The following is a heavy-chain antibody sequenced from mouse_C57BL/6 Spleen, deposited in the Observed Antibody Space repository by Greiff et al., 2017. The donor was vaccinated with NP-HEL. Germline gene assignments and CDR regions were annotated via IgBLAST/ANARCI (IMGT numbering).Heavy chain of an antibody. CDR3: ARLTGAYYAMDY. Sequence: EVKVVESGGGLVKPGGSLKLSCAASGFTFSDYGMHWVRQAPEKGLEWVAYISSGSSTIYYADTVKGRFTISRDNAKNTLFLQMTSLRSEDTAMYYCARLTGAYYAMDYWGQGTSVTVSS. CDR1: GFTFSDYG. V-gene: IGHV5-17*01. J-gene: IGHJ4*01. CDR2: ISSGSSTI. D-gene: IGHD4-1*01.